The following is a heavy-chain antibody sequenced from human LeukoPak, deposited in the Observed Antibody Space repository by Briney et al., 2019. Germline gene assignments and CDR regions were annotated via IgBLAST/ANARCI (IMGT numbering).Heavy chain of an antibody. CDR2: ISAYNGNT. CDR1: GYTFTSYG. CDR3: ARLHYDFWSGSDNWFDP. Sequence: ASVKVSCKASGYTFTSYGISWVRQAPGQGLEWMGWISAYNGNTNYAQKLQSRVTMTTDTSTSTAYMELRSLRSDDTAVYYCARLHYDFWSGSDNWFDPWGQGTLVTVSS. D-gene: IGHD3-3*01. V-gene: IGHV1-18*01. J-gene: IGHJ5*02.